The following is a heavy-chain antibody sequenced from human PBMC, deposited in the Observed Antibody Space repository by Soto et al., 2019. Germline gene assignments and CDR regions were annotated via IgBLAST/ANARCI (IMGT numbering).Heavy chain of an antibody. D-gene: IGHD3-3*01. CDR3: AKSQEANTIFGVDENWFDP. Sequence: PGGSLRLSCAASGFTFSSYAMSWVRQAPGKGLEWVSAISGSGGSTYYADSVKGRFTISRDNSKNTLYLQMNSLRAEDTAVYYCAKSQEANTIFGVDENWFDPWGQGTLVTVSS. J-gene: IGHJ5*02. CDR2: ISGSGGST. V-gene: IGHV3-23*01. CDR1: GFTFSSYA.